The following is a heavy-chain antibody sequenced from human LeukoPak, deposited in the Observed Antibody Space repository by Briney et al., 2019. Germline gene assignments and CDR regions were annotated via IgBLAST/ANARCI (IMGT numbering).Heavy chain of an antibody. Sequence: GRSLRLSCAASGFTFSTYAMHWVRQAPGKGLEWVAVIPYDGSNKYYADSVKGRFTISRENSKNRLYLQMNSLRAEDTAVYYCARDDYGSGSWNDYWGQGTLVTVSS. CDR2: IPYDGSNK. CDR1: GFTFSTYA. D-gene: IGHD3-10*01. J-gene: IGHJ4*02. CDR3: ARDDYGSGSWNDY. V-gene: IGHV3-30*04.